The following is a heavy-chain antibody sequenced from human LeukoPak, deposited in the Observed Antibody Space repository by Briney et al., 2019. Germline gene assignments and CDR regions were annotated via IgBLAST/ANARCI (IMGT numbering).Heavy chain of an antibody. V-gene: IGHV4-34*01. CDR2: INHSGST. Sequence: SETLSLTCAVYGGSFSGYFWSWIRQPPGKGLEWIGEINHSGSTNYNPSLKSRVTISVDTSKNQFSLKLNSVTAADTAVYYCARPGQLGSLYYGLDVWGQGTMVIVSS. D-gene: IGHD7-27*01. CDR1: GGSFSGYF. J-gene: IGHJ6*02. CDR3: ARPGQLGSLYYGLDV.